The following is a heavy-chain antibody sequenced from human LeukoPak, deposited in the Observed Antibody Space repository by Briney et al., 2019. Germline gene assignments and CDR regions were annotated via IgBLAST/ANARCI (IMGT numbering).Heavy chain of an antibody. CDR3: ARSLHYYDSSGYFPHNHFDY. V-gene: IGHV1-69*01. Sequence: SVKVSCKASGGTFSSYAISWVRQAPGQGLEWMGGIIPIFGTANYAQKFQGRVTITADESTSTAYMELSSLRSEDTAVYYCARSLHYYDSSGYFPHNHFDYWGQGTLVTVSS. D-gene: IGHD3-22*01. CDR1: GGTFSSYA. J-gene: IGHJ4*02. CDR2: IIPIFGTA.